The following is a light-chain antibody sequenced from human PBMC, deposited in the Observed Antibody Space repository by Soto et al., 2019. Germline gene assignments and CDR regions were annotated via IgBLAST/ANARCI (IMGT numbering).Light chain of an antibody. Sequence: EIGMTQSPATLSVSPGERATRSCRASESVSSDLAWYQQKPGQAPRLLLYGASTRATNIPARFSVSGSGTQFNLTISSLHSEDFAVYYGHQYNNGSPLTFGGGTKVEIK. J-gene: IGKJ4*01. CDR3: HQYNNGSPLT. V-gene: IGKV3-15*01. CDR1: ESVSSD. CDR2: GAS.